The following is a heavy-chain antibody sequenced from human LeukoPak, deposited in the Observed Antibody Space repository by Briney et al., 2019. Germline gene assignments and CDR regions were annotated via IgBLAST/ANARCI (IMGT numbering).Heavy chain of an antibody. D-gene: IGHD1-1*01. CDR2: ISYDGSNK. CDR1: GFTFSSYA. Sequence: PGGSLRLSCAASGFTFSSYAMYWVRQAPGKGLEWVAVISYDGSNKYYADSVKGRFTISRDNSKNTLYLQMNSLRGEDTAVYFCARDWLKGWNDVWFDPWGQGTLVTVSS. CDR3: ARDWLKGWNDVWFDP. J-gene: IGHJ5*02. V-gene: IGHV3-30-3*01.